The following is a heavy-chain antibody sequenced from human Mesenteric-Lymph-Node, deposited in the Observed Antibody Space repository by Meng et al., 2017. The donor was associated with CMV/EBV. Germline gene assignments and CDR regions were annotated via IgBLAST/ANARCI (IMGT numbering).Heavy chain of an antibody. CDR1: GFTFSSYS. D-gene: IGHD3-9*01. CDR2: ISSSSSYI. Sequence: GESLKISCAASGFTFSSYSMNWVRQAPGKGLEWVSSISSSSSYIYYADSVKGRFTISRDNSKNTLFLQMNSLRAEDTAVYFCARAIEYYDVLACYSLTYYRDYWGQGTLVTVSS. CDR3: ARAIEYYDVLACYSLTYYRDY. J-gene: IGHJ4*02. V-gene: IGHV3-21*04.